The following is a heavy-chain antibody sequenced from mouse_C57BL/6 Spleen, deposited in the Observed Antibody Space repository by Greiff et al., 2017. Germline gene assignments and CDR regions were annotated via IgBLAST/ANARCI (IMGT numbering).Heavy chain of an antibody. CDR1: GYTFTAYY. J-gene: IGHJ2*01. Sequence: QVQLKESGAELVRPGASVKLSCKASGYTFTAYYINWVKPRPGQGLEWIARIYPGSGNTYYTETFKCKATLTAEKSSSTSYMQLSSLTSEDSAVDFCARNYGYDVFDDWGKGTTLTVSS. CDR3: ARNYGYDVFDD. CDR2: IYPGSGNT. D-gene: IGHD2-2*01. V-gene: IGHV1-76*01.